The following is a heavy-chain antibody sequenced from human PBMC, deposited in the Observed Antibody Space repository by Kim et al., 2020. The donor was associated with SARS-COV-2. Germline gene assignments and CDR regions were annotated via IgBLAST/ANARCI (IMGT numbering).Heavy chain of an antibody. Sequence: ASVKVSCKASGYTFTSYGISWVRQAPGQGLEWMGWISAYNGNTNYAQKLQGRVTMTTDTSTSTAYMELRSLRSDDTAVYYCARDRGPTMITFGGARGGWFDPWGQGTLVTVSS. V-gene: IGHV1-18*04. CDR2: ISAYNGNT. CDR3: ARDRGPTMITFGGARGGWFDP. CDR1: GYTFTSYG. J-gene: IGHJ5*02. D-gene: IGHD3-16*01.